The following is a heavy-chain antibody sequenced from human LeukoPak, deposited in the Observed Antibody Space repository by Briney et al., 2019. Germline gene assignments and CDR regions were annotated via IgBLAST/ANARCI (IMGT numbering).Heavy chain of an antibody. V-gene: IGHV3-66*01. J-gene: IGHJ4*02. CDR2: IYSGGST. CDR3: ARSGYSYGHLFDY. D-gene: IGHD5-18*01. Sequence: GGSLRLSCAASGFTVSSNYMSWVRQAPGKGLEWVSVIYSGGSTYYADSVKGRFTISRDNSKNTLYLQMNSLRAEDTAVYYCARSGYSYGHLFDYWGQGTLVTVSS. CDR1: GFTVSSNY.